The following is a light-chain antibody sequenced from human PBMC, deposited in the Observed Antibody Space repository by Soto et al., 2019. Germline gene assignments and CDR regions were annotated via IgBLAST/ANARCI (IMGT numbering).Light chain of an antibody. CDR2: EVN. CDR3: SSYSISTAYL. CDR1: STDIGRYDY. V-gene: IGLV2-14*01. J-gene: IGLJ1*01. Sequence: QSALTQPASVSGSPGQSITISCTGTSTDIGRYDYVSWYQLHPGKAPKLMVFEVNYRPSGVSYRFSGSKSGNTASLTISGLQAEDEDDYFCSSYSISTAYLFGTGTKVTV.